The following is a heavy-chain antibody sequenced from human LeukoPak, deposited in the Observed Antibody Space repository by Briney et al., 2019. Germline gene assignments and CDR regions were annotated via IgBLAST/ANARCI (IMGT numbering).Heavy chain of an antibody. J-gene: IGHJ3*02. D-gene: IGHD2-2*01. Sequence: SQTLSLTCAISGDSVSSNSAAWNWIRQSPSRGLEWLGRTYYRSKWYNDYAVSVKSRITINPDTSKNQFSLQLNSVTPEDTAVYYCARDLETCSSTSCYDDAFDIWGQGTMVIVSS. CDR3: ARDLETCSSTSCYDDAFDI. CDR1: GDSVSSNSAA. CDR2: TYYRSKWYN. V-gene: IGHV6-1*01.